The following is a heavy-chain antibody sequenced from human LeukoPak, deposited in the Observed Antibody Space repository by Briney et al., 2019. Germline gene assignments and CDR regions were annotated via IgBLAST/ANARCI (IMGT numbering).Heavy chain of an antibody. Sequence: GGSLRLSCAASGFTFSSYAMSWVRQAPGKGLEWVSAISGSGGSTYYADSVKGRFTISRDNSKNTLYLQMNSLRAEDTAVYYCAKDPGQQLKTKREDYWGQGTLVTVSS. CDR1: GFTFSSYA. J-gene: IGHJ4*02. CDR2: ISGSGGST. V-gene: IGHV3-23*01. D-gene: IGHD6-13*01. CDR3: AKDPGQQLKTKREDY.